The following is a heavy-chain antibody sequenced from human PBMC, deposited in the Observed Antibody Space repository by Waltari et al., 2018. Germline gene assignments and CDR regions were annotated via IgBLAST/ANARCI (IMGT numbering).Heavy chain of an antibody. Sequence: QVQLQESGPGLVKPSQTLSLTCTVSGGSINSGSYYWSWIRQPAGKGLEWIGRIYTSGSTNYNPSLKSRVTISVDTSKNQFSLKLSSVTAADMAVYYCARTGGRELLYYFDYWGQGTLVTVSS. CDR2: IYTSGST. CDR1: GGSINSGSYY. J-gene: IGHJ4*02. V-gene: IGHV4-61*02. CDR3: ARTGGRELLYYFDY. D-gene: IGHD1-26*01.